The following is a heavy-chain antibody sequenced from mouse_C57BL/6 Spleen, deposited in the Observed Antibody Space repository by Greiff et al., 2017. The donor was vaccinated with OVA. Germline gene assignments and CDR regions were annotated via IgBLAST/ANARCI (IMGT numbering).Heavy chain of an antibody. V-gene: IGHV1-15*01. J-gene: IGHJ4*01. CDR1: GYTFTDYE. CDR3: TRFCNYVGYAMDY. D-gene: IGHD2-1*01. CDR2: IDPETGGT. Sequence: VKLQESGAELVRPGASVTLSCKASGYTFTDYEMHWVKQTPVHGLEWIGAIDPETGGTAYNQKFKGKAILTADKSSSTAYMELRSLTSEDSAVYYCTRFCNYVGYAMDYWGQGTSVTVSS.